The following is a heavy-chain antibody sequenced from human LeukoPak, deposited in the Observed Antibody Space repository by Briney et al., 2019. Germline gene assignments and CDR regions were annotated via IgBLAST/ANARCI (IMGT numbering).Heavy chain of an antibody. CDR1: GYTFTGYY. J-gene: IGHJ5*02. Sequence: APVKVSFKASGYTFTGYYMHWVRQAPGQGLEWMGWINPNSGGTNYAQKLQGRVTMTRDTSISTAYMELSRLRSDDTAVYYCARGLAAADNWFDPWGQGTLVTVSS. V-gene: IGHV1-2*02. CDR3: ARGLAAADNWFDP. CDR2: INPNSGGT. D-gene: IGHD6-13*01.